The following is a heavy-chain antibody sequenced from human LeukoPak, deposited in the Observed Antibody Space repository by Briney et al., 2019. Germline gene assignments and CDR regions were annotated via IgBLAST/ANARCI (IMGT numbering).Heavy chain of an antibody. CDR3: ARSLVVGATYPYY. Sequence: GSLRLSCAASGFTFSSYSMNWVRQAPGKGLEWVSYISSSGSTIYYADSVKGRFTISRDNAKNSLYLQLNSLRAEDTAVYYCARSLVVGATYPYYWGQGTLVTVSS. J-gene: IGHJ4*02. CDR1: GFTFSSYS. V-gene: IGHV3-48*04. D-gene: IGHD1-26*01. CDR2: ISSSGSTI.